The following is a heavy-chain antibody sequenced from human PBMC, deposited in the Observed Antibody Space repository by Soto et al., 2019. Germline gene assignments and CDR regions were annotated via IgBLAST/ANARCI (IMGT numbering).Heavy chain of an antibody. J-gene: IGHJ6*02. V-gene: IGHV1-2*02. CDR2: INPNSGGT. Sequence: GASVKVSCKASGYTFTGYDMHWVRQAPGQGLEWMGWINPNSGGTNYAQKFQGRVTMTRDTSISTAYMELSRLRSDDTAVYYCARSAVGYGSGSYYTTPDYYYGMDVWGQGTTVTVSS. CDR3: ARSAVGYGSGSYYTTPDYYYGMDV. CDR1: GYTFTGYD. D-gene: IGHD3-10*01.